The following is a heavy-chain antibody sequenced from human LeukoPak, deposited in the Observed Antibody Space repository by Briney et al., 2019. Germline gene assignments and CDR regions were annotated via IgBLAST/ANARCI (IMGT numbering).Heavy chain of an antibody. D-gene: IGHD4-11*01. J-gene: IGHJ4*02. V-gene: IGHV3-21*01. CDR2: ISSSSSYI. Sequence: GGSLRLSCAASGFTFSSYSMNWVRRAPGKGLEWVSSISSSSSYIYYADSVKGRFTISRDNAKNSLFLQMNSLRAEDTAVYYCARDGYSNYLGYDYWGQGTLVTVSS. CDR3: ARDGYSNYLGYDY. CDR1: GFTFSSYS.